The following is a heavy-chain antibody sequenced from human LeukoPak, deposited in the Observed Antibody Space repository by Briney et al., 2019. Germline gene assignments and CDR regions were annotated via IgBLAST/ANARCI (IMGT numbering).Heavy chain of an antibody. CDR1: GYTFTSYA. CDR2: IIPGGGTT. D-gene: IGHD1-26*01. V-gene: IGHV1-46*01. CDR3: AREGPPGSHSFYFDY. J-gene: IGHJ4*02. Sequence: ASVKVSCKASGYTFTSYAMHWVRQAPGQGLEWLGAIIPGGGTTAYSQKFQGRFTLTRDTSTNTVYMEVTSLTSEDTAFYYCAREGPPGSHSFYFDYWGQGTLVTVSS.